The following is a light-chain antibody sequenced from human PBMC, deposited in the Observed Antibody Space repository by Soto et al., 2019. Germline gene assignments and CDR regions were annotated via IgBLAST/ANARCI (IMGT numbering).Light chain of an antibody. CDR3: QQYNIWPFPSWT. CDR1: QSVSSN. V-gene: IGKV3-15*01. CDR2: GAS. J-gene: IGKJ1*01. Sequence: EIVMTQSPATLSVSPGERATLSCRASQSVSSNLAWYQQKPGQAPRLLIYGASTRATGIPARFSGSGSGTAYTLTISSLQSEDFAVYYRQQYNIWPFPSWTFAQGTRVEIK.